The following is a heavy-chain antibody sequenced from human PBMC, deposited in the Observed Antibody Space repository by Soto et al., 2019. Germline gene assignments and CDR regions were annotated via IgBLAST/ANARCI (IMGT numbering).Heavy chain of an antibody. CDR1: GFSISSNY. J-gene: IGHJ6*02. V-gene: IGHV3-53*02. CDR2: TFSGGNT. Sequence: ELQLVETGGGLIQTGGSLRLSCAASGFSISSNYIAWVRQPPGKGLEWVSTTFSGGNTEYAASVKGRCSISRDNYKNTLYLQMDILRVEDTAVYYCARKPPSAIQGWAFGMDVWGQGPTVSVSS. CDR3: ARKPPSAIQGWAFGMDV. D-gene: IGHD2-21*01.